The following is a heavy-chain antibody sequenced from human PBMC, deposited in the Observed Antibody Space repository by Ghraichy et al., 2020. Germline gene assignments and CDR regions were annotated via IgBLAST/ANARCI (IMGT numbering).Heavy chain of an antibody. J-gene: IGHJ3*02. V-gene: IGHV3-30*18. CDR3: AKDRLYYLNRDAFDI. Sequence: GGSLRLSCAASGFTFSSYGMHWVRQAPGKGLEWVAVISYDGSNKYYADSVKGRFTISRDNSKNTLYLQMNSLRAEDTAVYYCAKDRLYYLNRDAFDIWGQGTMVTVSS. D-gene: IGHD3-10*01. CDR2: ISYDGSNK. CDR1: GFTFSSYG.